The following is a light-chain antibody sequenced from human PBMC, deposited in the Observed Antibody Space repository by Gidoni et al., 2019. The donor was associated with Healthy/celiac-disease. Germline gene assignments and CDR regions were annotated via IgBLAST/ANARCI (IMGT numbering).Light chain of an antibody. CDR1: QSISSY. CDR2: AAS. Sequence: DIQMTQSPSSLSASPGDRVTITCRASQSISSYLNWYQQKPGKAPKLLIYAASSLQSGVPSRFSGRGSGTDFTLTISSLQPEDFATYYCQQSYSTPYTFGQGTKLEIK. V-gene: IGKV1-39*01. J-gene: IGKJ2*01. CDR3: QQSYSTPYT.